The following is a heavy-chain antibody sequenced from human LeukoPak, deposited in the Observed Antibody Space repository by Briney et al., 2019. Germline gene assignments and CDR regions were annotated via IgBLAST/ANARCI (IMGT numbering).Heavy chain of an antibody. V-gene: IGHV1-18*01. J-gene: IGHJ4*02. Sequence: GASVKVSCKASGYTFTSYGISWVRQAPGQGLEWMGWISAYNGNTNYAQKLQGRVTMTTDTSTSTAYMELSSLRSEDTAVYYCARAPRAKKGDYFDYWGLGTLVTVSS. CDR3: ARAPRAKKGDYFDY. CDR1: GYTFTSYG. D-gene: IGHD3-16*01. CDR2: ISAYNGNT.